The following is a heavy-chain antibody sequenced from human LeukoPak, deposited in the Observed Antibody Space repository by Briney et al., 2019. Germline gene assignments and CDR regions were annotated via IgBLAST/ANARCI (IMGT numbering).Heavy chain of an antibody. J-gene: IGHJ3*02. V-gene: IGHV4-34*01. Sequence: MSSETLSLTGAVYGGSFSGYYWSWHRQPPGKGLEWIGEINHSGSTNYNPSLKSRVTISVDTSKNQFSLKLSSVTAADTAVYYCARHPPNYYDSSGYPIHAFDIWGQGTMVTVSS. D-gene: IGHD3-22*01. CDR2: INHSGST. CDR1: GGSFSGYY. CDR3: ARHPPNYYDSSGYPIHAFDI.